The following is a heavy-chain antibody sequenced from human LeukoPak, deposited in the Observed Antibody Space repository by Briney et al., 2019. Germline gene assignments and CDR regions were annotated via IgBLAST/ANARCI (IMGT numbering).Heavy chain of an antibody. CDR3: ARSDKPGYSSSWYFDY. J-gene: IGHJ4*02. V-gene: IGHV4-59*01. Sequence: KSSETLSLTCTVSGGSISSYYWSWIRQPPGKGLEWIGYIYYSGSTNYNPSLKSRVTISVDTSKNQFSLKLSSVTAADTAVYYCARSDKPGYSSSWYFDYWGQGTLVTVSS. CDR2: IYYSGST. CDR1: GGSISSYY. D-gene: IGHD6-13*01.